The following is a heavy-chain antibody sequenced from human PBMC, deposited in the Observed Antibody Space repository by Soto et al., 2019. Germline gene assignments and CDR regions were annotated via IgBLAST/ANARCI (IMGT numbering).Heavy chain of an antibody. V-gene: IGHV3-7*01. J-gene: IGHJ4*02. CDR3: ARDLGRYQHFDY. CDR1: GFTFSSYW. CDR2: IKQDGSEK. Sequence: PGGSLRLSCAASGFTFSSYWMSWVRQAPGKGLEWVANIKQDGSEKYYVDSVKGQFTITRDNAKNSLYLQMNSLRAEDTAVYYCARDLGRYQHFDYWGQGTLVTVSS. D-gene: IGHD2-2*01.